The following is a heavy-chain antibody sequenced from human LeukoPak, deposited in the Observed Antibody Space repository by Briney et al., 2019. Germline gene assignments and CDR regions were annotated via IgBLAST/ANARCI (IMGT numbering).Heavy chain of an antibody. D-gene: IGHD3-10*01. CDR1: GFTFSSYS. J-gene: IGHJ4*02. CDR3: ARGGFGNFFDY. Sequence: GGTLRLSCAASGFTFSSYSMNWVRQAPGKGLEWVSSISSSSSYIYYADSVKGRFTISRDNAKNSLYLQMNSLRAEDTAVYYCARGGFGNFFDYWGQGTLVTVSS. V-gene: IGHV3-21*01. CDR2: ISSSSSYI.